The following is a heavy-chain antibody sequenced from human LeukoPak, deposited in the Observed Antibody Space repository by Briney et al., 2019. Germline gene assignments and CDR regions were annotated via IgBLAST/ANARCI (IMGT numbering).Heavy chain of an antibody. CDR3: AREVGYCSGGSCYSYFDY. J-gene: IGHJ4*02. CDR1: GGSISSYY. CDR2: IYYSGST. V-gene: IGHV4-59*01. Sequence: KSSETLSLTCTVSGGSISSYYWSWIRQPPGKRLEWIGYIYYSGSTNYNASLTNRVTISVDTSKNQFSLKLSSVTTADTAVYYCAREVGYCSGGSCYSYFDYWGQGTLVTVSS. D-gene: IGHD2-15*01.